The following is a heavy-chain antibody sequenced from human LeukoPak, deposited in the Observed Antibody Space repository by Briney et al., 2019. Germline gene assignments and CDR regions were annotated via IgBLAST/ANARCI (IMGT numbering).Heavy chain of an antibody. CDR3: ATVVPNDYYYYGMDV. V-gene: IGHV1-69*04. J-gene: IGHJ6*02. Sequence: EASVKVSCKASGGTFSSYAISWVRQAPGQGLEWMGRIIPIFGIANCAQKFQGRVTITADKSTSTAYMELSSLRSEDTAVYYCATVVPNDYYYYGMDVWGQGTTVTVSS. CDR2: IIPIFGIA. CDR1: GGTFSSYA. D-gene: IGHD2-15*01.